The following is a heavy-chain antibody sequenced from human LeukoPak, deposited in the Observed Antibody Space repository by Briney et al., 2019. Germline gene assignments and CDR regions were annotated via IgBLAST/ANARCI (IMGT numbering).Heavy chain of an antibody. CDR1: GVTFSRSV. Sequence: SMKVSCKVSGVTFSRSVIHWVRQARGQRLEWIGWIVVGSDYTNFAQKFHERVTITRDMSTSTVYMELSSLRSEDTAVYYCAAGINFGESVFDYWGHGILVTVSS. J-gene: IGHJ4*01. V-gene: IGHV1-58*02. D-gene: IGHD3-10*01. CDR2: IVVGSDYT. CDR3: AAGINFGESVFDY.